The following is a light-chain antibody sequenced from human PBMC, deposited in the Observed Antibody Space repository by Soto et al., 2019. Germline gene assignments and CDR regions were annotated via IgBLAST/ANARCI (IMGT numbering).Light chain of an antibody. CDR1: SSDVGIYNY. V-gene: IGLV2-14*01. J-gene: IGLJ1*01. Sequence: QSALTQPASVSGSAGQSIAISCTGSSSDVGIYNYVSWYQQHPGKVPKLIIYEVTSRPSGVSSRFSGSKSGNTASLTISGLQPEDEADYYCSSYTTSSTRVFGTGTKLTVL. CDR2: EVT. CDR3: SSYTTSSTRV.